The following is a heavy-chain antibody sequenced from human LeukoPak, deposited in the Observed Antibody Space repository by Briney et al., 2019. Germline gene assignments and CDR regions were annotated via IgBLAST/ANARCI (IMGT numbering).Heavy chain of an antibody. D-gene: IGHD2-15*01. CDR1: GFTFSGYP. J-gene: IGHJ5*02. CDR2: IWYDGSHQ. Sequence: GGSLRLSCVASGFTFSGYPMNWVRQAPGKGLEWVAVIWYDGSHQYYADSVKGRFTISRDNSKNTLDLQMNSLRVEDTAVYFCAKDKDTPATAQPQRGYESWGQGTLVTVSS. V-gene: IGHV3-33*06. CDR3: AKDKDTPATAQPQRGYES.